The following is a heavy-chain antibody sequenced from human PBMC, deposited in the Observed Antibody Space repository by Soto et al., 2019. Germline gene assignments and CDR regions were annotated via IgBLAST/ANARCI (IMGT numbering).Heavy chain of an antibody. V-gene: IGHV4-59*01. D-gene: IGHD3-10*01. Sequence: TSETLSLTCTASGGSISSYYWSWIRQPPGKGLEWIGYIYYSGSTNYNPSLKSRVTISVDTSKNQFSLKLSSVTAADTAVYYCARVPQITMVRGVIFYFDYWGQGTLVTVSS. CDR1: GGSISSYY. CDR3: ARVPQITMVRGVIFYFDY. CDR2: IYYSGST. J-gene: IGHJ4*02.